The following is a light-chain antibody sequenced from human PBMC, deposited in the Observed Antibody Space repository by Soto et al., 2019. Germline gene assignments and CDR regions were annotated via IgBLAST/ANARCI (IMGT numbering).Light chain of an antibody. CDR1: QNIHNH. J-gene: IGKJ4*01. CDR3: QQYDACPLN. Sequence: DKLMSQSPATLSVSRGERGTLSCRASQNIHNHMSWFLQKPGQTPRLLIYDAIIRAPDVPARFSGSWSGTEFTLTINSLQSEDFAVYYCQQYDACPLNFGGGTKVDI. CDR2: DAI. V-gene: IGKV3-15*01.